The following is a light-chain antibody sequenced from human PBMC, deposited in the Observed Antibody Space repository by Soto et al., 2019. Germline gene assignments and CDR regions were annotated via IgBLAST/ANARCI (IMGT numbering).Light chain of an antibody. V-gene: IGLV2-23*01. Sequence: ALTQPASVSGSPGQSITISCTGTSREVGSYNLVSWYQQPPGKAPKLMFYEGSKRPSGVSNRFSGSKSGNTASLTISGLQAADAADYYCCSYAGSSTSVVFGGGTKLTVL. CDR2: EGS. J-gene: IGLJ2*01. CDR3: CSYAGSSTSVV. CDR1: SREVGSYNL.